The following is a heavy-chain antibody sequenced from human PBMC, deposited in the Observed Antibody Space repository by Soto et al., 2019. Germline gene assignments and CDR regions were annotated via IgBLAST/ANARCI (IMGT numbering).Heavy chain of an antibody. CDR2: IKQDGSEK. CDR1: GFTFSSYW. J-gene: IGHJ4*02. D-gene: IGHD2-15*01. Sequence: AWSLRLSCAASGFTFSSYWMSWVRQAPGKGLEWVGNIKQDGSEKNYVDSVKGRFTISRDNAKNSLYLQMNSLRVEDTAVYYCARDEGAANDNCGQGIMVTVSS. V-gene: IGHV3-7*01. CDR3: ARDEGAANDN.